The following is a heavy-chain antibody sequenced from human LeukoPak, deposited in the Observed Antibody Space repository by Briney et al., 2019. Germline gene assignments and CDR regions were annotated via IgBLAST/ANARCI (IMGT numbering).Heavy chain of an antibody. V-gene: IGHV1-24*01. CDR2: FDPEDGET. CDR3: ATDRGNYYDSSGYYGYFDY. Sequence: ASVKVSCKVSGYTLTELSMHWMRQAPGKGLEWMGGFDPEDGETIYAQKFQGRVTMTEDTSTDTAYMELSSLRSEDTAVYYCATDRGNYYDSSGYYGYFDYWGQGTLVTVSS. CDR1: GYTLTELS. J-gene: IGHJ4*02. D-gene: IGHD3-22*01.